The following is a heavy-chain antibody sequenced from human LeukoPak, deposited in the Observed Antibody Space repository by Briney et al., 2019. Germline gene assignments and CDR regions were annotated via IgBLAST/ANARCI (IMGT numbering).Heavy chain of an antibody. CDR3: ASGYDFFDY. D-gene: IGHD5-12*01. J-gene: IGHJ4*02. V-gene: IGHV3-9*01. Sequence: GGSLRLSCAASGFIFDDYAMHWVRQAPGKGLEWVSGINWNSGNIGYADSVKGRFTISRDNAKKSLYLQMNSLRAEDTAVYYCASGYDFFDYWGQGTLVTVSS. CDR2: INWNSGNI. CDR1: GFIFDDYA.